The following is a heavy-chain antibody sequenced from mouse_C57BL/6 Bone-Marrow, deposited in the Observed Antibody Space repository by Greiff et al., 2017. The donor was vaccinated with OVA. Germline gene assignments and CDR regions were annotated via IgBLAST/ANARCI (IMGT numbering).Heavy chain of an antibody. D-gene: IGHD2-4*01. Sequence: QVQLQQSGAELVKPGASVKLSCKASGYTFTEYTIHWVKQRSGQGLEWIGWFYPGSGSIKYNEKFKDKATLTADKSSSTVYMELSRLTSEDSAVYFCARHEGDDYDGGGYAMDYWGQGTSVTVSS. CDR2: FYPGSGSI. V-gene: IGHV1-62-2*01. CDR1: GYTFTEYT. CDR3: ARHEGDDYDGGGYAMDY. J-gene: IGHJ4*01.